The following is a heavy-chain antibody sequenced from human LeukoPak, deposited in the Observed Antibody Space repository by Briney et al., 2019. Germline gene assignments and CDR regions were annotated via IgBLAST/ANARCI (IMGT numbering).Heavy chain of an antibody. D-gene: IGHD1-14*01. CDR3: ARASTTFDD. J-gene: IGHJ4*02. Sequence: SETLSLTCSVSGGSITSCYWSWIRQSPGKGLEWIGHVSDGGSTNYSPSLKGRVSISVDTSKNQFSLNLRSVTAADTAVYFCARASTTFDDWGQGTLVTVSS. CDR1: GGSITSCY. V-gene: IGHV4-59*01. CDR2: VSDGGST.